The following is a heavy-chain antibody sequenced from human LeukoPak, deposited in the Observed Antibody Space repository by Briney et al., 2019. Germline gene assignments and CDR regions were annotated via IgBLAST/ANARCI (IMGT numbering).Heavy chain of an antibody. CDR3: ARDGTYYYDSSGYYAEYFQH. CDR1: GFTFSTYG. V-gene: IGHV3-33*01. CDR2: IQYDGSNK. Sequence: GRSLRLSCAASGFTFSTYGMHWVRQAPGKGLEWVAVIQYDGSNKYYADSVKGRFTISRDNSKNTLYLQMNSLRAEDTAVYYCARDGTYYYDSSGYYAEYFQHWGQGTLVTVSS. J-gene: IGHJ1*01. D-gene: IGHD3-22*01.